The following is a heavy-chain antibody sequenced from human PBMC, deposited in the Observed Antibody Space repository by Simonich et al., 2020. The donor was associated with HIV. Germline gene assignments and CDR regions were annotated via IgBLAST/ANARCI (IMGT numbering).Heavy chain of an antibody. D-gene: IGHD6-13*01. CDR1: GGSSSGYD. CDR2: INHSGRT. J-gene: IGHJ1*01. Sequence: QVQLQQWGAGLLKPSETLSLTCAVYGGSSSGYDWSWLRQPPGKGLEWNGEINHSGRTNYNPSLKSRVTISVDTSKNQFSRKLSSVTAADTAVYYCARLTAGGLGEYFQHWGQGTLVTVSS. CDR3: ARLTAGGLGEYFQH. V-gene: IGHV4-34*01.